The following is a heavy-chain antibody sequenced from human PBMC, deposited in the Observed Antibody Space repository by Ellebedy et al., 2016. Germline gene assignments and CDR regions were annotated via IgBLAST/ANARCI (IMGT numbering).Heavy chain of an antibody. CDR2: IYPGDSDT. D-gene: IGHD6-13*01. V-gene: IGHV5-51*01. J-gene: IGHJ5*02. CDR3: ARQYKSSWYDNWFDP. CDR1: GYSFSSYW. Sequence: GGSLRLSCKGSGYSFSSYWIGWVRQMPGKGLEWMGIIYPGDSDTTYSPSFQGQVTISADKSISTAYLQWNSLKASDTAMYYCARQYKSSWYDNWFDPWGQGTLVTVSS.